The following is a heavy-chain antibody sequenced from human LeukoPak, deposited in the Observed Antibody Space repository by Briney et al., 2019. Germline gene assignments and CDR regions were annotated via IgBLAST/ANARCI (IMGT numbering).Heavy chain of an antibody. CDR3: GRGGIAAAASGIDY. J-gene: IGHJ4*02. Sequence: PSETLSLTCTVSGGSISSGDYYWSWIRQPPGKGLEWIGYIYYSGSTYYNPSLKSRVTISVDRSKNQFSLKLSSVTAADTAAYYCGRGGIAAAASGIDYWGQGTLVTVSS. CDR1: GGSISSGDYY. CDR2: IYYSGST. V-gene: IGHV4-30-4*01. D-gene: IGHD6-13*01.